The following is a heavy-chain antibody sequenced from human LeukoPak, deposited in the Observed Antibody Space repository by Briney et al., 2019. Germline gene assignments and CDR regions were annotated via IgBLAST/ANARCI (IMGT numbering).Heavy chain of an antibody. CDR1: GGSISSGDYY. CDR3: AIGGYDILTGYLDY. J-gene: IGHJ4*02. D-gene: IGHD3-9*01. Sequence: SQTLSLTCTVSGGSISSGDYYWSWIRQPPGKGLEWIGYIYYSGSTYYNPSLKSRVTISVDTSKNQFSLKLSSVTAADTAVYYCAIGGYDILTGYLDYWGQGTLVTVSS. V-gene: IGHV4-30-4*01. CDR2: IYYSGST.